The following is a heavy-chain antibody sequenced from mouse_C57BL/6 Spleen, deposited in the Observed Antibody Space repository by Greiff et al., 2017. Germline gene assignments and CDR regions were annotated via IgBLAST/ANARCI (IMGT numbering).Heavy chain of an antibody. V-gene: IGHV1-20*01. CDR3: AYDYSYAMDY. Sequence: EVKLVESGPELVKPGDSVKISCKASGYSFTGYFMNWVMQSHGKSLEWIGRINPYNGDTFYNQKFKGKATLTVDKSSSTAHMELRSLTSEDSAVYYCAYDYSYAMDYWGQGTSVTVSS. CDR2: INPYNGDT. J-gene: IGHJ4*01. CDR1: GYSFTGYF. D-gene: IGHD2-4*01.